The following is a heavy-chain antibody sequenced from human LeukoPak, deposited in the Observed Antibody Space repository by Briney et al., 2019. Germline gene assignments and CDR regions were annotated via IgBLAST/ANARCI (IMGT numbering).Heavy chain of an antibody. CDR3: ARRGGSGRSFDY. J-gene: IGHJ4*02. D-gene: IGHD3-10*01. CDR1: GGSVSSGTYY. V-gene: IGHV4-61*01. Sequence: PSETLSLTCTVSGGSVSSGTYYWSWIRQPPGKGLEWIGYIYYTGSTNYNPSLKSRLTISVDTSKNQFSLKLSSVTAADTAVYYCARRGGSGRSFDYWGQGTLVTVSS. CDR2: IYYTGST.